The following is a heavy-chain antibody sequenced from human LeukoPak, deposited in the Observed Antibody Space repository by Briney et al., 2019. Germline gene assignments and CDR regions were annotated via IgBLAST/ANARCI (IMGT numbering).Heavy chain of an antibody. CDR3: AREPYDSSGYYYGYFDY. Sequence: SESLSLTCAVYGGSLSGHYWSWIRQPPGKGLEWIGEINHSGSTNYNPSLKSRVTISVDTSKNQFSLKLCSVTAANTAVYYCAREPYDSSGYYYGYFDYWGQGTLVTVSS. J-gene: IGHJ4*02. V-gene: IGHV4-34*01. CDR1: GGSLSGHY. D-gene: IGHD3-22*01. CDR2: INHSGST.